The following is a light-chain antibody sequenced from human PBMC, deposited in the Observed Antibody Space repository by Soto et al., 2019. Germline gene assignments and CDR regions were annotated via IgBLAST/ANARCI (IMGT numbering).Light chain of an antibody. J-gene: IGLJ2*01. CDR2: EAS. Sequence: QSVLTQPASVSGSPGQSITISCTGTSSNVGSYNLVSWYQQHPGEAPKLMIYEASKRPSGVSNRFSGSKSGNTASLTISGLQAEDEADYYCCSYAGSDTMLFGGGTKLTVL. V-gene: IGLV2-23*01. CDR1: SSNVGSYNL. CDR3: CSYAGSDTML.